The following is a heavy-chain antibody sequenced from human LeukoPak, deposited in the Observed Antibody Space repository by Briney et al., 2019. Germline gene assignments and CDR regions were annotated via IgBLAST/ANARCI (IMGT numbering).Heavy chain of an antibody. CDR1: GYTFTDYY. V-gene: IGHV1-8*03. CDR2: LNPHSGDT. D-gene: IGHD3-16*01. Sequence: ASVKVSCKASGYTFTDYYMHWVRQALGQGLEWMGRLNPHSGDTVYAQKFQGRVTLTRDTSTSTAYMELSGLTYEDTAFYYCTRGPGGEDLWGQGTLVTVSS. CDR3: TRGPGGEDL. J-gene: IGHJ4*02.